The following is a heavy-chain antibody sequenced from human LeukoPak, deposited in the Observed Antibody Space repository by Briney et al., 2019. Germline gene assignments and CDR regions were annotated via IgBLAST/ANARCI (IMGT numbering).Heavy chain of an antibody. Sequence: GGSLRLSCAASGFTFSSYGMHWVRQAPGKGLEWVAVISYDGSNKYYADSVKGRFTISRDNSKNTLYLQMNSLRAEDTAVYYCAKDFRSIAARGIFDYWGQGTLVTVSS. CDR2: ISYDGSNK. V-gene: IGHV3-30*18. CDR1: GFTFSSYG. D-gene: IGHD6-6*01. J-gene: IGHJ4*02. CDR3: AKDFRSIAARGIFDY.